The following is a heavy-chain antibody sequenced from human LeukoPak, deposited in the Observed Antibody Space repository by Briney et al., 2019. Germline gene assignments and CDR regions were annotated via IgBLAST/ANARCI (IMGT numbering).Heavy chain of an antibody. CDR3: ARGPSTYYDILTGYLSEYYFDY. V-gene: IGHV1-24*01. CDR1: GYTLTELS. D-gene: IGHD3-9*01. J-gene: IGHJ4*02. Sequence: ASVKVSCKVSGYTLTELSMHWVRQAPGKGLEWMGGFDPEDGETIYAQKFQGRVTMTRNTSISTAYMELSSLRSEDTAVYYCARGPSTYYDILTGYLSEYYFDYWGQGTLVTVSS. CDR2: FDPEDGET.